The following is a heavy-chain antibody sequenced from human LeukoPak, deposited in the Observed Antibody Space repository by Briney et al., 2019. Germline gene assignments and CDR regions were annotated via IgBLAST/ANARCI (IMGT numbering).Heavy chain of an antibody. CDR2: VSDSGGST. CDR3: AKETGRWELE. D-gene: IGHD1-26*01. V-gene: IGHV3-23*01. Sequence: GGSLRLSCAASGFTFSSYVMHWVRQAPGKGLEWVSAVSDSGGSTFYADSVKGRFTISRDNSKNTLYLQMNSLRAEDTAVYYCAKETGRWELEWGQGTLVTVSS. CDR1: GFTFSSYV. J-gene: IGHJ4*02.